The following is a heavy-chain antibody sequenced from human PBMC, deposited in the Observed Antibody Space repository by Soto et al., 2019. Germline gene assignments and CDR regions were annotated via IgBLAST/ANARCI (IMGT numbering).Heavy chain of an antibody. D-gene: IGHD3-10*01. J-gene: IGHJ4*02. V-gene: IGHV3-23*01. CDR3: ASRPMVRGAPLDY. CDR2: ISGSGGST. CDR1: GFTFSSYA. Sequence: EVQLLESGGGLVQPGGSLRLSCAASGFTFSSYAMSWVRQAPGKGLEWVSAISGSGGSTYYADSVKGRFTISRDNSKNTLYLQMNSLRAEDTAVYYCASRPMVRGAPLDYWGQGTLVTVSS.